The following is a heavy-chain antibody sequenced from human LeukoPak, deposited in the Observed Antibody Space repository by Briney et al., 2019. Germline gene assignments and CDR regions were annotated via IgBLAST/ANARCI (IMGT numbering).Heavy chain of an antibody. D-gene: IGHD4-23*01. CDR3: ARDMATVVTPTWDY. CDR1: GFTFSSYW. Sequence: PGGSLRLSCAASGFTFSSYWMSWVRQAPGKGLEWVANIKQDGSEKYYVDSVKGRFTISRDNAKNSLYLQMNSLRAEDTAVYYCARDMATVVTPTWDYWGQGTPVTVSS. J-gene: IGHJ4*02. CDR2: IKQDGSEK. V-gene: IGHV3-7*01.